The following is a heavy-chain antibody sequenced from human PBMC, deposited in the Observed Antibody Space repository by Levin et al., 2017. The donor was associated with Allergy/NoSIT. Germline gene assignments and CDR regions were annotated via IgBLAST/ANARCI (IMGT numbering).Heavy chain of an antibody. V-gene: IGHV3-30-3*01. D-gene: IGHD2-2*01. CDR2: IFYDGSKQ. J-gene: IGHJ4*02. CDR3: ARDREPTSTSDFLDY. CDR1: GFAFGSYA. Sequence: GESLKISCSASGFAFGSYAFHWVRQDPGKGLEWVSLIFYDGSKQFYADSVKGRFTVSRDNSRSMLYLQMNSLRVEDTGLYYCARDREPTSTSDFLDYWGRGTLVTVSS.